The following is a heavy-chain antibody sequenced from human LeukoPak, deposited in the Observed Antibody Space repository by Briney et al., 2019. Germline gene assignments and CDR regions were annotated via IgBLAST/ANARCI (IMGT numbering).Heavy chain of an antibody. D-gene: IGHD6-13*01. CDR1: GYTFTSYY. CDR2: INPSGGST. CDR3: ARVAAAGLDYFDY. Sequence: ASVKVSCRASGYTFTSYYMHWVRQAPGQGLEWMGIINPSGGSTSYAQKFQGRVTMTRDMSTSTVYMELSSLRSEDTAVYYCARVAAAGLDYFDYWGQGTLVTVSS. V-gene: IGHV1-46*01. J-gene: IGHJ4*02.